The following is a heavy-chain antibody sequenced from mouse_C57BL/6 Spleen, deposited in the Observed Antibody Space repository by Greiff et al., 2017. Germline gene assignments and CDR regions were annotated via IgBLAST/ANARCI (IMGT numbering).Heavy chain of an antibody. V-gene: IGHV5-6*02. D-gene: IGHD1-1*01. CDR1: GFTFSSYG. J-gene: IGHJ1*03. CDR3: ARHTGSSHGYFDV. Sequence: EVKVEESGGDLVKPGGSLKLSCAASGFTFSSYGMSWVRQTPDTRLEWVATISSGGSYTYYPDSVKGRFTISRDTANNTLYPQMSSLKSEDTAMYYFARHTGSSHGYFDVWVTGTTVTVSS. CDR2: ISSGGSYT.